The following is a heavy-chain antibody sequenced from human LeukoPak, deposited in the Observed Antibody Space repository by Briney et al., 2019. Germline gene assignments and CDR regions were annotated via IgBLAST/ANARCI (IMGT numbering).Heavy chain of an antibody. Sequence: GSLRLSCAASGFTFDDYGMSWVRQAPGKGLEWVSGINWNGGSTGYADSVKGRFTNSRDNAKNSLYLQMNSLRAEDTAVYYCARGEYYYDSSGYYYFDYWGQGTLVTVSS. CDR1: GFTFDDYG. J-gene: IGHJ4*02. CDR2: INWNGGST. D-gene: IGHD3-22*01. CDR3: ARGEYYYDSSGYYYFDY. V-gene: IGHV3-20*04.